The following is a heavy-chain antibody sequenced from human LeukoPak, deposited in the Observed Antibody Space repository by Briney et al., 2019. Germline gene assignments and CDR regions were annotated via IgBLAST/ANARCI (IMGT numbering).Heavy chain of an antibody. CDR2: ISAYNGNT. Sequence: GASVKVSCKASGYTFTSYGISWVRQAPGQGLEWMGWISAYNGNTNYAQKLQGRVTMTTDTSTSTAYMELRSLRSDDTAVYYCARDPGKLLWFGGDPEAGGHFDYWGQGTLVTVSS. J-gene: IGHJ4*02. CDR1: GYTFTSYG. V-gene: IGHV1-18*01. CDR3: ARDPGKLLWFGGDPEAGGHFDY. D-gene: IGHD3-10*01.